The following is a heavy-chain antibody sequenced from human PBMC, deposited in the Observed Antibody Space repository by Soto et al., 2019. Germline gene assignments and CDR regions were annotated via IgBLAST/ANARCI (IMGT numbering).Heavy chain of an antibody. CDR1: GYTFSSYA. Sequence: VQLVQSGAEVKKPGASVKVSCKASGYTFSSYAMSWVRQAPGKGLEWVSAISGSGGSTYYADSVKGRFTISRDNSKNTLYLQMNSLRAEDTAVYYCAKGGVVVAAALDYWGQGTLVTVSS. D-gene: IGHD2-15*01. V-gene: IGHV3-23*04. J-gene: IGHJ4*02. CDR2: ISGSGGST. CDR3: AKGGVVVAAALDY.